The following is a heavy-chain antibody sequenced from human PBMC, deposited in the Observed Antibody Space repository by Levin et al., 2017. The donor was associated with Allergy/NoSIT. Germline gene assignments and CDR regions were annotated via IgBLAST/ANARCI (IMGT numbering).Heavy chain of an antibody. D-gene: IGHD3-10*01. J-gene: IGHJ5*02. V-gene: IGHV4-39*01. CDR2: IYYSGST. CDR1: GGSISSSSYY. Sequence: PSETLSLTCTVSGGSISSSSYYWGWIRQPPGKGLEWIGSIYYSGSTYYNPSLKSRVTISVDTSKNQFSLKLSSVTAADTAVYYCARHVKEILLGRFGEFYDNWFDPWGQGTLVTVSS. CDR3: ARHVKEILLGRFGEFYDNWFDP.